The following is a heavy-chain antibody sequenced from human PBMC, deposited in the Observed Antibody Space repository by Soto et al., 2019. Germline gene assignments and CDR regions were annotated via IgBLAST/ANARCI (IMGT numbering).Heavy chain of an antibody. V-gene: IGHV3-23*01. D-gene: IGHD2-21*02. J-gene: IGHJ6*02. Sequence: XGSLILSCAASGFTFSSYAMSWVRQVPGKGLEWVSTIIGSGVATYYADSVRGRFTISRDTSKNTLSLQMNSLRAGDTAVYYCAKGSGDCGGDCFGMDLWGQGTTVTVS. CDR1: GFTFSSYA. CDR2: IIGSGVAT. CDR3: AKGSGDCGGDCFGMDL.